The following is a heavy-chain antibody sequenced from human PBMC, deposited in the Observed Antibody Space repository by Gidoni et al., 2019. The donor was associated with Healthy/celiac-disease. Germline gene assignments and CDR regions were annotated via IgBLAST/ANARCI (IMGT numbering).Heavy chain of an antibody. CDR2: IYYSGST. D-gene: IGHD2-15*01. J-gene: IGHJ6*02. Sequence: QVQLQESGPGLVKPSETLSLTCTVSGGSISSYYWSWIRQPPGRGLEWIGYIYYSGSTNYNPSLKSRVTISVDTSKNQFSLKLSSVTAADTAVYYCARATGYCSGGSCYGARNYYGMDVWGQGTTVTVSS. CDR1: GGSISSYY. CDR3: ARATGYCSGGSCYGARNYYGMDV. V-gene: IGHV4-59*01.